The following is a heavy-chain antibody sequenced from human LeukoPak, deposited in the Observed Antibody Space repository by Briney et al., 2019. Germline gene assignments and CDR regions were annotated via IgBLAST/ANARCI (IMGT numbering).Heavy chain of an antibody. J-gene: IGHJ4*02. V-gene: IGHV1-18*01. CDR3: ARDNYYDSSGYPKFVY. CDR1: GYTFTSYG. D-gene: IGHD3-22*01. Sequence: ASVKVSCKASGYTFTSYGISWVRQAPGQGLEWMGWISAYNGNTNYAQKLQGRVTMTTDTSTSTAYMELRSLRSDDTAVYYCARDNYYDSSGYPKFVYWGQGILVTVSS. CDR2: ISAYNGNT.